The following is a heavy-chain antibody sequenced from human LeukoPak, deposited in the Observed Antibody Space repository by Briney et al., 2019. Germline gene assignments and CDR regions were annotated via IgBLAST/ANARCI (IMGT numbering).Heavy chain of an antibody. D-gene: IGHD3-10*01. V-gene: IGHV1-18*01. CDR1: GYTFTNYG. CDR3: ARYNSMFRGVTTSDY. J-gene: IGHJ4*03. CDR2: NSAYNGNT. Sequence: ASVKVSCKASGYTFTNYGFSWVRQAPGQGLEWMGNSAYNGNTNYAQKFQDRVTMTTDTSTSTAYMELRSLKSDDTAVYYCARYNSMFRGVTTSDYWGQGTTVTVSS.